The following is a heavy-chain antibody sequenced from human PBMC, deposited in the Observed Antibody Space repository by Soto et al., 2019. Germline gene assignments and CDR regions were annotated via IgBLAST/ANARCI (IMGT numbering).Heavy chain of an antibody. CDR3: ARHARVNWYFDL. CDR2: IYYSGST. Sequence: EPLSLTCTVSGGSISSSSYYWGWIRQPPGKGLEWIGSIYYSGSTYYNPSLKSRVTISVDTSKNQFSLKLSSVTAADTAVYYCARHARVNWYFDLWGRGTLVTVSS. J-gene: IGHJ2*01. D-gene: IGHD4-17*01. CDR1: GGSISSSSYY. V-gene: IGHV4-39*01.